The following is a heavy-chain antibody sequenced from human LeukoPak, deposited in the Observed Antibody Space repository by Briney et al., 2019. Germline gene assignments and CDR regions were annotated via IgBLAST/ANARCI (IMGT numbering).Heavy chain of an antibody. Sequence: PGGSLRLSCAASGFTFSDYYMSWIRQAPGKGLEWVSYISSRSSYTKYADSVKGRFTISRDNSKNTLYLQMNSLRAEDTAVYYCAKHRSDYVWGSYRNDAFDIWGQGTMVTVSS. V-gene: IGHV3-11*06. J-gene: IGHJ3*02. CDR1: GFTFSDYY. D-gene: IGHD3-16*02. CDR2: ISSRSSYT. CDR3: AKHRSDYVWGSYRNDAFDI.